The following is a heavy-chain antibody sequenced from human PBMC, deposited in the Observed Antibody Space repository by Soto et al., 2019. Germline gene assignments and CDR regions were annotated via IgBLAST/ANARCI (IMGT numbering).Heavy chain of an antibody. J-gene: IGHJ5*02. V-gene: IGHV1-69*12. CDR2: IIPIFSTP. D-gene: IGHD3-22*01. Sequence: QVQLVQSGAEVKKPGSSVKVSCKTSGGTFGSYAISWVRQAPGQGLEWMGGIIPIFSTPNYAQKFQGRVPITADESTSTAYMELSSLRSEDTSVYYCARPIQYYFDTSAQSAWFDPWGQGTLVTVSS. CDR3: ARPIQYYFDTSAQSAWFDP. CDR1: GGTFGSYA.